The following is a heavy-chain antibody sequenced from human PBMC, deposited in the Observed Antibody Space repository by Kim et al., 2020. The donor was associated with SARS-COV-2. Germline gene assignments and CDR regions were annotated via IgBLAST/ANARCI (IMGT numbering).Heavy chain of an antibody. D-gene: IGHD6-13*01. J-gene: IGHJ4*02. Sequence: SYAQKFQGRVTMTRDTSTSTVYMELSSLRSEDTAVYYCARDPPQAAGIDYWGQGTLVTVSS. V-gene: IGHV1-46*01. CDR3: ARDPPQAAGIDY.